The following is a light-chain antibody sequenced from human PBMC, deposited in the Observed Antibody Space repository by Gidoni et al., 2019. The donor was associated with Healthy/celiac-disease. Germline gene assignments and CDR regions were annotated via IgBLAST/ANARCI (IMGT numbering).Light chain of an antibody. CDR1: QRISSW. V-gene: IGKV1-5*03. Sequence: DIQMTQCPATLSASVGDRGTITCRASQRISSWLAWYQQKPGKAPKLLIYKASSLESGVPARFSGSGSGTDFTLPISSLQPDDFATYYCQHYDSYLFTFGPGPKVDI. CDR3: QHYDSYLFT. CDR2: KAS. J-gene: IGKJ3*01.